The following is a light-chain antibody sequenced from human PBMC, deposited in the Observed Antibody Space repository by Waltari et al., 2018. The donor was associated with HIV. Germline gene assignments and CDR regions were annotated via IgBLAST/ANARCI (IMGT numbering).Light chain of an antibody. J-gene: IGLJ3*02. CDR1: SPNIGSNY. Sequence: QSVLTQPPSASGTPGQRVTISCSGSSPNIGSNYVYWYQQLPGTAPKLLIYRNNQRPSGVPVRISGSNSGTSASLAISGRRSEDEADYYCAAWDDSLSGLVFGGETKLTVL. CDR2: RNN. CDR3: AAWDDSLSGLV. V-gene: IGLV1-47*01.